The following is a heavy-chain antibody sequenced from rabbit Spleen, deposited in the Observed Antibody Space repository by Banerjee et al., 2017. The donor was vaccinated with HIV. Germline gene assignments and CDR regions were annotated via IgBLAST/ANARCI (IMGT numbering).Heavy chain of an antibody. CDR2: IYPVFGIT. Sequence: QEQLVESGGGLVQPGGSLKLSCKASGFDFSSYGVSWVRQAPGKGLEWIGDIYPVFGITNYANWVKGRFTISSDNAQNTVDLQMNSLTPADTAAYFCARNANGGWDLWGQGTLGHRL. CDR3: ARNANGGWDL. D-gene: IGHD4-1*01. CDR1: GFDFSSYG. V-gene: IGHV1S47*01. J-gene: IGHJ4*01.